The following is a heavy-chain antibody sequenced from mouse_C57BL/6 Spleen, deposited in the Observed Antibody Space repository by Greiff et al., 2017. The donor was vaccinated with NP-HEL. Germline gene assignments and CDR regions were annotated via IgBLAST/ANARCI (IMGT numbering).Heavy chain of an antibody. CDR1: GYTFTDYY. J-gene: IGHJ3*01. D-gene: IGHD2-10*01. CDR2: INPNNGGT. V-gene: IGHV1-26*01. Sequence: EVQLQQSGPELVKPGASVKISCKASGYTFTDYYMNWVKQSHGKSLEWIGDINPNNGGTSYNQKFKGKATLTVDKSSSTAYMELRSLTSEDSAVYYCARGPFYGPWFAYWGQGTLVTVSA. CDR3: ARGPFYGPWFAY.